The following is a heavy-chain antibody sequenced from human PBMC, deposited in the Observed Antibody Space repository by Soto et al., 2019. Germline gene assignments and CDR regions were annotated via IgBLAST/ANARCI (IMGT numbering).Heavy chain of an antibody. CDR3: AKDFSAYSYSWPAD. J-gene: IGHJ1*01. CDR1: GFTFSGYV. V-gene: IGHV3-30*18. Sequence: PGGSLRLSCTTSGFTFSGYVMHWVRQTPGRGLEWVTLTSHDGSNKYYADSVTGRFTISRDNSKNTLYLQMNSLRPEDTAVYYCAKDFSAYSYSWPADWGQGTLVTVSS. D-gene: IGHD5-12*01. CDR2: TSHDGSNK.